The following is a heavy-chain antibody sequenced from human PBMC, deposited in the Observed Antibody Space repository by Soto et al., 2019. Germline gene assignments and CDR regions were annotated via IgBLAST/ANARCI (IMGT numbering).Heavy chain of an antibody. J-gene: IGHJ4*02. Sequence: SETLSLTCTVSGGSISSYYWSWIRQPPGKGLEWIGYIYYSGSTNFNPSLKSRVTISVDTSKNQFSLKVNSVTAADTAVYYCARSSIEPRVFMYPFDSWGQGTLVTSPQ. CDR3: ARSSIEPRVFMYPFDS. D-gene: IGHD6-6*01. CDR1: GGSISSYY. V-gene: IGHV4-59*08. CDR2: IYYSGST.